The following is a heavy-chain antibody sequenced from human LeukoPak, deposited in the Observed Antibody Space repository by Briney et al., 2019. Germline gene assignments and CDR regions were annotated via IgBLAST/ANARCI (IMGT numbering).Heavy chain of an antibody. V-gene: IGHV5-51*01. CDR1: GYRFTSYW. D-gene: IGHD4-17*01. CDR2: IYPGDSDT. J-gene: IGHJ6*04. Sequence: GESLKISCKGSGYRFTSYWIGWVRQMPGKGLEWMGIIYPGDSDTRYSPSFQGQVTISADKSISTAYLQWSSLKASDTAMYYCARVGGDGDYDYYYGMDVWGKGTTVTVSS. CDR3: ARVGGDGDYDYYYGMDV.